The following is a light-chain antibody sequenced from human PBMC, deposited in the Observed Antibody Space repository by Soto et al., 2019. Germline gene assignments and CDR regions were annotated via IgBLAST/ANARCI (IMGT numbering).Light chain of an antibody. CDR2: GSS. CDR3: QQYNKWPIT. V-gene: IGKV3-15*01. J-gene: IGKJ4*01. CDR1: QSVSSY. Sequence: EIVMTQSPATLSVSPGEGATLSCRASQSVSSYLAWYQQKAGQSPRLLIYGSSTRATGIPARFSGSGSGTEFTLTISSLQSEDFAVYYCQQYNKWPITFGGGTKVEIK.